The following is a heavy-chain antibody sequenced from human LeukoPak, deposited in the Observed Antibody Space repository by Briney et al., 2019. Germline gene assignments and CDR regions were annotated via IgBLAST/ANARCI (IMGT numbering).Heavy chain of an antibody. Sequence: QAGGSLRLSXAASGFTFSSYGMHWVRQAPGKGLEWVAVIWYDGSNKDYADSVKGRFTISRDNSKNTLYLQMNSLRAEDTAVYYCAKENYDWGQGTLVTVSS. CDR1: GFTFSSYG. V-gene: IGHV3-33*06. CDR2: IWYDGSNK. D-gene: IGHD1-7*01. J-gene: IGHJ4*02. CDR3: AKENYD.